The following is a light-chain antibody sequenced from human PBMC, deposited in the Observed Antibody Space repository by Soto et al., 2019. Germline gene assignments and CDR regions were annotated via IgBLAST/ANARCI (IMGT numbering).Light chain of an antibody. CDR1: QDISNS. CDR2: EAS. CDR3: LQHNTFPWT. Sequence: DIQMTQSPSSLSTSVGERVTITCQASQDISNSLNWYQQKPGKAPNLLIYEASKLQTGVPSRFSGSGSGTEFTLTISSLQPEDFATYYCLQHNTFPWTFGQGTKVEIK. V-gene: IGKV1-33*01. J-gene: IGKJ1*01.